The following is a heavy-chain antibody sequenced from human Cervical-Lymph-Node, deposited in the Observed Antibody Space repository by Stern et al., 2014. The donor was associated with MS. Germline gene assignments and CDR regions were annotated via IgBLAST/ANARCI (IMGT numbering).Heavy chain of an antibody. V-gene: IGHV3-74*01. CDR3: VRGAYDYYGMDV. CDR2: IKSDGSYI. CDR1: GFTFRSYW. Sequence: VQLVQSGGGFVQPGGSLRLSCAASGFTFRSYWMHWVRQAPGKGLVWVSQIKSDGSYISYADSVKGRFTISRDNAKDTLYLQMNSLRAEDTAVYYCVRGAYDYYGMDVWGHGTTVTVSS. J-gene: IGHJ6*02.